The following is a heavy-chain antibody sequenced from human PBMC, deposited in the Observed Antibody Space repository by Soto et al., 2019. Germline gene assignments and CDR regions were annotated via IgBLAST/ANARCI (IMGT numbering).Heavy chain of an antibody. CDR1: GGSISSGGYY. V-gene: IGHV4-31*03. J-gene: IGHJ5*02. CDR3: ARSVFP. CDR2: IYYSGST. Sequence: QVQLQESGPGLVKPSQTLSLTCTVSGGSISSGGYYWSWIRQQPGKGREWSGYIYYSGSTYYNPYLKSRVTISIDTSKNHFPPKLTSVTAADTGVYYCARSVFPWGQGTLVTVSS.